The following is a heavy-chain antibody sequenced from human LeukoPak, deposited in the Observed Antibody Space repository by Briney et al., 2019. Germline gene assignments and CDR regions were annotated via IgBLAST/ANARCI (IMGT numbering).Heavy chain of an antibody. CDR1: KFTFSSYW. J-gene: IGHJ4*02. CDR2: IKQDGSEK. V-gene: IGHV3-7*01. Sequence: QSGGSLRLSCAASKFTFSSYWLSWVRQAPGKGLEWVANIKQDGSEKYYVDSVKGRFTISRDNAKNSLYLQMNSLRAEDTAVYYCARVYLPEYYFDYWGQGTLVTVSS. CDR3: ARVYLPEYYFDY.